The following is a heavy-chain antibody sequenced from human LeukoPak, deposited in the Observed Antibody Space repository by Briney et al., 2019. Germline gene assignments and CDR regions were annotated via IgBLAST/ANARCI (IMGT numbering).Heavy chain of an antibody. Sequence: GGSLRFSCAASGFPFSSYWMSWVRQAPGKGLEWVANIKQDGSDKYYVDSVKGRFTISRDNARKSLYLQLNSLRADDTAVHYCARLTGTTGFDYWGQGTLVTVSS. V-gene: IGHV3-7*01. CDR3: ARLTGTTGFDY. J-gene: IGHJ4*02. D-gene: IGHD1-1*01. CDR2: IKQDGSDK. CDR1: GFPFSSYW.